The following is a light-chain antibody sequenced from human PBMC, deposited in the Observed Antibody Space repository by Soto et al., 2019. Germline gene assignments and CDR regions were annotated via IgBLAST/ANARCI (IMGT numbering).Light chain of an antibody. J-gene: IGKJ1*01. CDR3: QQYDKSST. Sequence: IQMTQSPSTLSASVGDTVTITCRASQTISVSLAWYRQKPGKAPNLLIYDASTLQEGVPSRFSGSGSGTEFTLTVTRLQPDDFATYFGQQYDKSSTFGHGTKVDVK. CDR2: DAS. CDR1: QTISVS. V-gene: IGKV1-5*01.